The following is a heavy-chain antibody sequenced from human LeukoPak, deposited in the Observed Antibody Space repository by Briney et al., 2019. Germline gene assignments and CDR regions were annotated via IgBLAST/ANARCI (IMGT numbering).Heavy chain of an antibody. Sequence: GGSLRLSCEASGFTFSSYGMHWVRQTPGKGPEWVAVTSYDGSTIYYANSVKGRFTISRDNSKNTLYLQMNSLRVEDTAVYYCARGRAEFGVGATTPIDYWGQGTLVTVSS. CDR3: ARGRAEFGVGATTPIDY. CDR1: GFTFSSYG. J-gene: IGHJ4*02. V-gene: IGHV3-30*03. D-gene: IGHD1-26*01. CDR2: TSYDGSTI.